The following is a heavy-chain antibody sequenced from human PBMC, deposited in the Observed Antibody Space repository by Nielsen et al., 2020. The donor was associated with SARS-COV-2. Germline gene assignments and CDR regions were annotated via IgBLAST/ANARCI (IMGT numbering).Heavy chain of an antibody. CDR1: GGSISSSSYY. J-gene: IGHJ4*02. D-gene: IGHD6-19*01. CDR2: IYYSGST. V-gene: IGHV4-39*01. Sequence: SETLSLTCTVSGGSISSSSYYWGWIRQPPGKGLEWIGSIYYSGSTYYNPSLKSRVTISVDTSKNQFSLKLGSVTAADTAVYYCARGQVGSGKHFDYWGQGTLVTVSS. CDR3: ARGQVGSGKHFDY.